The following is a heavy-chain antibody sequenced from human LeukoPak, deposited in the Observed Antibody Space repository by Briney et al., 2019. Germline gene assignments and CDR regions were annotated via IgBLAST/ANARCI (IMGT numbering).Heavy chain of an antibody. CDR3: AKGDGYSSPWYFDL. D-gene: IGHD5-18*01. V-gene: IGHV3-48*03. Sequence: GGSLRLSCAASGLTFSNYDMNWVRQAPGKGLEWVSYISNSGTTVYHADSVKGRFTISRDNAKNSVSLQLDSLRAEDTAIYYCAKGDGYSSPWYFDLWGQGTLVTISS. CDR1: GLTFSNYD. J-gene: IGHJ4*02. CDR2: ISNSGTTV.